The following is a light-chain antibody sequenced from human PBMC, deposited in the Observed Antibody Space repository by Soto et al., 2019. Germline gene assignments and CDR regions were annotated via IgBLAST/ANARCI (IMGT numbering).Light chain of an antibody. Sequence: EIVLTHSPGTLSLSPGERATLSCRASQSVSSSYLARYQQKPGQAPRLLIYGASSRATGIPDRFSASGSGTDFTLTISSLEPEDFAVYYCQQRSNWPPINFGQGTRLEIK. V-gene: IGKV3D-20*02. CDR3: QQRSNWPPIN. J-gene: IGKJ5*01. CDR1: QSVSSSY. CDR2: GAS.